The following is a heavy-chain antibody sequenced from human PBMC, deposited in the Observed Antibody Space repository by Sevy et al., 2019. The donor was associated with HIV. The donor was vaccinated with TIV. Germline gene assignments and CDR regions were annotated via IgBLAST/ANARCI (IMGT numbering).Heavy chain of an antibody. CDR3: ARDLEFYDYGDYGPAFMPDY. V-gene: IGHV3-33*01. D-gene: IGHD4-17*01. J-gene: IGHJ4*02. Sequence: GGSLRLSCAASGFTFSTYGMHWVRQAPGKGLEWVALIWFDGSNTYYADAMKGRFTISRDIAKNTLHLQMNSLRAEETAVYYCARDLEFYDYGDYGPAFMPDYWGQGTLVTVSS. CDR2: IWFDGSNT. CDR1: GFTFSTYG.